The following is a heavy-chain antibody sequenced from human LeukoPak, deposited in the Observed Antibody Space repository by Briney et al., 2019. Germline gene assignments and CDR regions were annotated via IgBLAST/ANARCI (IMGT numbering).Heavy chain of an antibody. V-gene: IGHV4-4*02. D-gene: IGHD5-18*01. J-gene: IGHJ4*02. CDR2: IYHTGFT. Sequence: SETLSLTCAVSGGSISSSNWWSWVRQPLGKGLEWIGEIYHTGFTIYSPSLKSRVTISVDKSKNQFSLRLSSVTAADTAVYYCARGAARGYSYGYADYWGQGTLVTVSS. CDR1: GGSISSSNW. CDR3: ARGAARGYSYGYADY.